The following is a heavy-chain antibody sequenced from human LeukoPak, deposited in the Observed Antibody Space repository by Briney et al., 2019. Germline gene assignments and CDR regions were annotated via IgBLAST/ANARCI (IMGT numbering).Heavy chain of an antibody. Sequence: GGSLRLSCAASGLTFSSYAMIWVRQAPGKGLEWVSAISGGGDGTYYADSVKGRFTISRDNSKNTLYLQMNSLRAEDTAVYYCARYYYDSSAYDYFDYWGQGTLVTVSS. CDR1: GLTFSSYA. CDR3: ARYYYDSSAYDYFDY. D-gene: IGHD3-22*01. CDR2: ISGGGDGT. V-gene: IGHV3-23*01. J-gene: IGHJ4*02.